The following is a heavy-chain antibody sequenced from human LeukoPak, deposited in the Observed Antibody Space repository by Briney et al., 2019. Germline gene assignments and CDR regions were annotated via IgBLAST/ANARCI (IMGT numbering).Heavy chain of an antibody. CDR3: ARARTATYNVFADF. J-gene: IGHJ4*02. CDR1: GFTFSHYW. CDR2: IKEDGSIE. Sequence: PGGSLRLSCVASGFTFSHYWMSWVRQAPGKGLEWVANIKEDGSIEDYVDSVEGRFTVSRDNGKNSLYLQMNGLRAEDSAVFYCARARTATYNVFADFWGQGTLVTVSS. D-gene: IGHD3-3*01. V-gene: IGHV3-7*01.